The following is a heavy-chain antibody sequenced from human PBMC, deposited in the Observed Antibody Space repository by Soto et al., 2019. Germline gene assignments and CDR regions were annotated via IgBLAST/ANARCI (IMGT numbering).Heavy chain of an antibody. V-gene: IGHV4-34*01. CDR3: ARGHWNVRFYN. J-gene: IGHJ4*02. Sequence: QVQLQQWGAGLLKPSETLSLTCAVYGGSFSGYYWSWIRQPPGKGLEGIGEITHSGSTNYNPSLKSRVTLSVDTSKNQFSLNLSSVTAADTAVYYCARGHWNVRFYNWGQGTLVTVSS. CDR1: GGSFSGYY. D-gene: IGHD1-1*01. CDR2: ITHSGST.